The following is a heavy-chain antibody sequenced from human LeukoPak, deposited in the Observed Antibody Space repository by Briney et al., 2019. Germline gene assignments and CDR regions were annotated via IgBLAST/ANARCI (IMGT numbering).Heavy chain of an antibody. CDR1: GYIFTGYY. D-gene: IGHD3-22*01. CDR2: INPNSGDT. J-gene: IGHJ4*02. CDR3: ARAPHFFDTSGSRYYFDY. Sequence: ASVKVSCKASGYIFTGYYMHWVRQAPGQGLEWMGWINPNSGDTNYAQKFQGRVTMTRDTSISTAYMELSRLRSDDTAVYYCARAPHFFDTSGSRYYFDYWGQGALVTVSS. V-gene: IGHV1-2*02.